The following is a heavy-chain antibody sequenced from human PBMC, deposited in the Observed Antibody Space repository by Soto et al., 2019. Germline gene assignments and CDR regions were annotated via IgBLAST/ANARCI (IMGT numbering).Heavy chain of an antibody. CDR2: IYYSGST. D-gene: IGHD2-21*02. Sequence: SETLSLTCTVSGGSISSYYWSWIRQPPGKGLEWIGYIYYSGSTNYNPSLKSRVTISVDTSKNQFSLKLSSVTAADTAVYYCARGGGIVVVTAPYDHRGQGTLVTVSS. V-gene: IGHV4-59*12. CDR3: ARGGGIVVVTAPYDH. J-gene: IGHJ4*02. CDR1: GGSISSYY.